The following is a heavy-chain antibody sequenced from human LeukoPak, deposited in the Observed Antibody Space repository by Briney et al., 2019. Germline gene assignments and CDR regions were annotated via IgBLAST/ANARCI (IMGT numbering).Heavy chain of an antibody. V-gene: IGHV5-10-1*01. J-gene: IGHJ4*02. CDR3: ARHERPGYYGSGSYCGY. CDR1: GYSFTSYW. D-gene: IGHD3-10*01. CDR2: IDPSDSYT. Sequence: GESLKISCKGSGYSFTSYWISWVRQMPGKGLEWMGRIDPSDSYTNYSPSFQGHVTISADKSISTAYLQWSSLKASDTAMYYCARHERPGYYGSGSYCGYWGQGTLVTVSS.